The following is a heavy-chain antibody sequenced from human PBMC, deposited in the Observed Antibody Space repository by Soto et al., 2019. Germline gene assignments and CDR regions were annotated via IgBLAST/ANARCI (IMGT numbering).Heavy chain of an antibody. V-gene: IGHV4-59*01. J-gene: IGHJ5*02. CDR2: IYYSGST. Sequence: SETLSLTCTVSGGSISGYYWSRIRQPPGKGLEWIGYIYYSGSTNYNPSLKSRVTISVDTSKNQFSLKLSSVTAADTAVYYCARGIVDVVVPAALFDPWGQGTLVTVSS. CDR3: ARGIVDVVVPAALFDP. D-gene: IGHD2-2*01. CDR1: GGSISGYY.